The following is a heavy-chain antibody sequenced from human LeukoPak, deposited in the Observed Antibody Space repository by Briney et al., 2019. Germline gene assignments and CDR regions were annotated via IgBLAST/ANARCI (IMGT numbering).Heavy chain of an antibody. D-gene: IGHD6-13*01. J-gene: IGHJ4*02. Sequence: PSETLSLTCAVYGGSFSGYYWSWIRQPPGKGLEWIGEINHSGSTNYNPSLKSRVTISVDTSKNQFSLKLSSVTAADTAVYYCARGGRRASWFLDYWGQGTLVTVSS. CDR2: INHSGST. CDR1: GGSFSGYY. CDR3: ARGGRRASWFLDY. V-gene: IGHV4-34*01.